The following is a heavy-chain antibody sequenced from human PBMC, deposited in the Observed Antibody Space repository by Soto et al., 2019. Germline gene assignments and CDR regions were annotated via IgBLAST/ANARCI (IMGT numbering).Heavy chain of an antibody. Sequence: SVKVSCKASGGTFSSYAISGVRQAPGQGLEWMGGIIPIFGTANYAQEFQGRVTITADKXTSTAYMELTSLRSEDTAVYYCARVPYCSSTSCDDPKDYYYGLDVWGQGTTVTVSS. CDR3: ARVPYCSSTSCDDPKDYYYGLDV. V-gene: IGHV1-69*06. J-gene: IGHJ6*02. D-gene: IGHD2-2*01. CDR2: IIPIFGTA. CDR1: GGTFSSYA.